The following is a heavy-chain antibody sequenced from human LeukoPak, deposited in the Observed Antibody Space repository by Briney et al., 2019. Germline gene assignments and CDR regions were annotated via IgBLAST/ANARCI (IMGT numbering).Heavy chain of an antibody. CDR1: GDSVSSSSSA. D-gene: IGHD1-26*01. CDR2: TFYRSQWYY. Sequence: SQTLSLTCAISGDSVSSSSSAWNWIRQSPSRGLEWLGRTFYRSQWYYDYVVSLKGRITINPDTSKNQFSLQLNSVTPEDTAVYYCAREKPLRSGSYFSDYWGQGTLVTVSS. CDR3: AREKPLRSGSYFSDY. V-gene: IGHV6-1*01. J-gene: IGHJ4*02.